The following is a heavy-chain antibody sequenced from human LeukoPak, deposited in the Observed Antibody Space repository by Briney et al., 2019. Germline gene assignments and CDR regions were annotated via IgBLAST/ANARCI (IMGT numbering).Heavy chain of an antibody. CDR3: AREYSSSPSPDYYYYGMDV. Sequence: GASVKVSCKASGYTFTSYYMHWVRQAPGQGLEWMGIINPSGGSTSYAQKFQGRVTMTRDTSTSTVYMGLSSLRSEDTAVYYCAREYSSSPSPDYYYYGMDVWGQGTTVTVSS. V-gene: IGHV1-46*01. J-gene: IGHJ6*02. CDR1: GYTFTSYY. D-gene: IGHD6-6*01. CDR2: INPSGGST.